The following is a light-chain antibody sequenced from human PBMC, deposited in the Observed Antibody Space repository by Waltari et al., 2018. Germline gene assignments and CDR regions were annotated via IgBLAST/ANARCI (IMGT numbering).Light chain of an antibody. Sequence: IQMTQSPSSLSASVGDRVTITCRASQNISNYLNWYHHKPGEAPKLLIYVASILQTAFPPRFSGSGSGTDFTLTISSLQPEDFATYYCQQNYSPPRTFGQGTRVEIK. V-gene: IGKV1-39*01. CDR2: VAS. CDR3: QQNYSPPRT. CDR1: QNISNY. J-gene: IGKJ1*01.